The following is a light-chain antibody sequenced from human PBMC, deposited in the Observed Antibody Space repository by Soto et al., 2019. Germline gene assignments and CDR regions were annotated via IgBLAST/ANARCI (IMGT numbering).Light chain of an antibody. Sequence: EIELTQSPGTLSLSPGERATLSGRASQSVRSYLAWYQPTPGQAPRLLIYGASSRATGIPERFSGSGAAADCTRTISRLEPEDVAVVFCQQYGGSTITFGQGTRLEIK. CDR3: QQYGGSTIT. CDR2: GAS. J-gene: IGKJ5*01. CDR1: QSVRSY. V-gene: IGKV3-20*01.